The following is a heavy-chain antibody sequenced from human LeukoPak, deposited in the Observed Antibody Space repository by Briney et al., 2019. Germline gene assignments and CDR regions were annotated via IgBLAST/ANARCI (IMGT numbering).Heavy chain of an antibody. CDR3: ASDRVATAIWGYFDY. J-gene: IGHJ4*02. CDR1: GFTFSSYA. V-gene: IGHV3-30-3*01. D-gene: IGHD2-21*02. CDR2: ISYDGSNK. Sequence: GGSLRLSCAASGFTFSSYAMHWVRQAPGKGLEWVAVISYDGSNKYYADSVKGRFTISRDNSKNTLYLQMNSLRAEDTAVYYCASDRVATAIWGYFDYWGQGTLVTVSS.